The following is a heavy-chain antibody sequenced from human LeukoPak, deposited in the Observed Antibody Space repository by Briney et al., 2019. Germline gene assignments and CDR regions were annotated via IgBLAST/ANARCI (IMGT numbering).Heavy chain of an antibody. CDR1: GGTFRSFA. J-gene: IGHJ4*02. V-gene: IGHV1-69*13. Sequence: SVKVSCKASGGTFRSFAISWVRQAPGQGLEWMGGIIPIFRTANYAQKFQGRVTITAGESTSTAYMELSSLRSEDTAVYYCARALRYYSDSSGYAFDYWGQGTLVTVSS. CDR2: IIPIFRTA. D-gene: IGHD3-22*01. CDR3: ARALRYYSDSSGYAFDY.